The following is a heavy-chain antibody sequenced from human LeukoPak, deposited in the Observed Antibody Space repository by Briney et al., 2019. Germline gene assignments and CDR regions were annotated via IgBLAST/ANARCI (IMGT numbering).Heavy chain of an antibody. V-gene: IGHV4-31*03. Sequence: SQTLPLTCTVSGGSISSGGYYWSWIRQHPGKGLEWIGYIYYSGSTYYNPSLKSRVTISVDTSKNQFSLKLSSVTAADTAVYYCARTSYDFWSGYYVDTKKTIKYDYWGQGTLVTVSS. CDR1: GGSISSGGYY. J-gene: IGHJ4*02. D-gene: IGHD3-3*01. CDR2: IYYSGST. CDR3: ARTSYDFWSGYYVDTKKTIKYDY.